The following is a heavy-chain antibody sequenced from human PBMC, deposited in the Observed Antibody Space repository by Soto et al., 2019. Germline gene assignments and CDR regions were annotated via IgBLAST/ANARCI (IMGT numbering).Heavy chain of an antibody. Sequence: SVKVSCKASGGTFSSYTSSWVRRAPGQGLEWMGRIIPILGIANYAQKFQGRVTITADKSTSTAYMELSSLRSEDTAVYYCARSAASSSDLGYWGQGTLVTVSS. CDR1: GGTFSSYT. CDR3: ARSAASSSDLGY. V-gene: IGHV1-69*02. D-gene: IGHD6-13*01. J-gene: IGHJ4*02. CDR2: IIPILGIA.